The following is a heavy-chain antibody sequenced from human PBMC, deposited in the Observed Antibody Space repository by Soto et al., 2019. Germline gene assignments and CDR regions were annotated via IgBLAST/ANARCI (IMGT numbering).Heavy chain of an antibody. CDR3: ARAHLGLRYFEWPYYFDY. Sequence: PGESLKISCKGSGYSFTSYWIGWVRQMPGKGLEWMGIIYPGDSDTRYSPSFQGQVTISADKSISTAYLQWSSLKASDTAMYYCARAHLGLRYFEWPYYFDYWGQGTLVTVSS. D-gene: IGHD3-9*01. CDR1: GYSFTSYW. V-gene: IGHV5-51*01. CDR2: IYPGDSDT. J-gene: IGHJ4*02.